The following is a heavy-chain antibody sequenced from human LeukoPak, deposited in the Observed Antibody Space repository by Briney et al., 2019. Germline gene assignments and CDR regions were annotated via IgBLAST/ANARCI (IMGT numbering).Heavy chain of an antibody. V-gene: IGHV3-23*01. CDR1: GFTFSSYA. Sequence: GGSLRLSCAASGFTFSSYAMSWARQAPGKGLEWVSAISGSGGSTYYADSVRGRFTISRDNSKNTLHLQMNSLRAEDTAVYQCARQLGYCSDGSCYFDFWGQGTLVTVSS. CDR2: ISGSGGST. CDR3: ARQLGYCSDGSCYFDF. J-gene: IGHJ4*02. D-gene: IGHD2-15*01.